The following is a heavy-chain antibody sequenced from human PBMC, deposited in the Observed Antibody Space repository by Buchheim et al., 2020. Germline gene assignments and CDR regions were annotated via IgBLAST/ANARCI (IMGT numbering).Heavy chain of an antibody. CDR2: IDPSDSYT. J-gene: IGHJ5*02. CDR1: GYSFTSYW. D-gene: IGHD3-22*01. CDR3: ARHLRGYMRVVVTTENWFDP. V-gene: IGHV5-10-1*01. Sequence: EVQLVQSGAEVKKPGESLRISCKGSGYSFTSYWISWVRQMPGKGLEWMGRIDPSDSYTNYSPSFQGHVTISADKSISTAYLQWSSLKASDTAMYYCARHLRGYMRVVVTTENWFDPWGQGTL.